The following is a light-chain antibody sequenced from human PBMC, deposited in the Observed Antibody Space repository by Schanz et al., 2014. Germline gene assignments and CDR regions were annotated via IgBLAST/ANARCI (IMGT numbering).Light chain of an antibody. J-gene: IGLJ1*01. CDR2: EVT. Sequence: QSALTQPPSASGSPGQSVTISCTGTSSDVGGYNYVSWYQHHPGKAPKLLIYEVTKRPSGVPARFSGSKSGNSASLTVSGLQAEDEADYYCSSYAGSNNYVFGPGTKLTVL. CDR1: SSDVGGYNY. V-gene: IGLV2-8*01. CDR3: SSYAGSNNYV.